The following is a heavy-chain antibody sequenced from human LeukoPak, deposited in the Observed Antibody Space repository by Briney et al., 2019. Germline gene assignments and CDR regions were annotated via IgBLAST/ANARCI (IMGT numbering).Heavy chain of an antibody. D-gene: IGHD2-2*01. J-gene: IGHJ5*02. CDR3: AREVEYQLLGWFDP. CDR1: GATFSTYV. V-gene: IGHV1-69*13. Sequence: SVKVSCKASGATFSTYVIAWGERPPGQGLDWMGGIIPIFGTANYAQKFQGRVTITADESTSTAYMELSSLRSEDTAVYYCAREVEYQLLGWFDPWGQGTLVTVSS. CDR2: IIPIFGTA.